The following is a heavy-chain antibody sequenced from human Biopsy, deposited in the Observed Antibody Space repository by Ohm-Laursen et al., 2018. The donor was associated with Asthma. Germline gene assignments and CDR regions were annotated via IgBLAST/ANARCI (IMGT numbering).Heavy chain of an antibody. CDR3: ARGYSGSDRTVYYYSGMEV. CDR1: GGSFSNFA. V-gene: IGHV1-69*01. Sequence: GSSVKVSCNASGGSFSNFAISWVRQAPRQGLEWMGGLIPDLGSADYAQMFEGRVTITADESTSTAYMELSSLRSEDTAVYYCARGYSGSDRTVYYYSGMEVWGQGTTVTVSS. CDR2: LIPDLGSA. J-gene: IGHJ6*02. D-gene: IGHD5-12*01.